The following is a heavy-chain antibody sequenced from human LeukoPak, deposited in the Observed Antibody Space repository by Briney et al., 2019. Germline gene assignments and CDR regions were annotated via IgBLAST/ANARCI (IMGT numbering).Heavy chain of an antibody. J-gene: IGHJ4*02. V-gene: IGHV3-23*01. CDR3: ARDNGGPDDY. D-gene: IGHD3-16*01. Sequence: GGSLRLSCAASGFTFSSYAMSWVRQAPGRGLEWVSSITGSGATTYYADSMKGRFTISRNNAKNSLYLQMNSLRAEDAAVYYCARDNGGPDDYWGQGTLVTVSS. CDR1: GFTFSSYA. CDR2: ITGSGATT.